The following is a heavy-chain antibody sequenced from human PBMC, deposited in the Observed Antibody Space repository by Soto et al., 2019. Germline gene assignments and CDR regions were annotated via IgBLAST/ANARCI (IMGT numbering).Heavy chain of an antibody. CDR1: GYRLTELS. D-gene: IGHD2-8*02. CDR2: FDPKDGKV. J-gene: IGHJ5*02. Sequence: GASVKVSCKVPGYRLTELSIHWVRQAPGKGLEWMGGFDPKDGKVVYAQTLAARVTMTEDTATDTVYMELESLTSEDTAVYHCATVRGVGRYWFDTWGPGVLVTVSS. CDR3: ATVRGVGRYWFDT. V-gene: IGHV1-24*01.